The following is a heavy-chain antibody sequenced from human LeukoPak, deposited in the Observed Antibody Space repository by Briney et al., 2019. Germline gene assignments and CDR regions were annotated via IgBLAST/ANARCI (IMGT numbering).Heavy chain of an antibody. V-gene: IGHV3-23*01. CDR1: VFTFTNYD. CDR3: AKDLNRVTLTGMAPGRGIDY. Sequence: GGSLRLSYADSVFTFTNYDMNWVRQAPGKGLEWVSGISGRGGNTYYADSVKGRFTISRDNSKNTLYLQMNSLRADDTTIYYCAKDLNRVTLTGMAPGRGIDYWGQGVLVTVSS. CDR2: ISGRGGNT. D-gene: IGHD3-22*01. J-gene: IGHJ4*02.